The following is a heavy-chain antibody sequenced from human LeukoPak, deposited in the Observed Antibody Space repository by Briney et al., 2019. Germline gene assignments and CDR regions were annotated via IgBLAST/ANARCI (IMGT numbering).Heavy chain of an antibody. CDR3: AAGTAADF. CDR2: ISSSSSYS. D-gene: IGHD6-13*01. Sequence: GGSLRLSWIVSGIPFSVDYMNWIRQAPGNGLEGISYISSSSSYSDYADSVKGRFTISRDNAKSALYLQLNSLRLEDTAVYYCAAGTAADFWGQGTLVTVSS. CDR1: GIPFSVDY. J-gene: IGHJ4*02. V-gene: IGHV3-11*03.